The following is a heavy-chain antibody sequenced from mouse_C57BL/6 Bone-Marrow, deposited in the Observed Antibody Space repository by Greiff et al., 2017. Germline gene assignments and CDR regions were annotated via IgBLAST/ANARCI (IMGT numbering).Heavy chain of an antibody. J-gene: IGHJ3*01. V-gene: IGHV1-59*01. Sequence: QVQLQQPGAELVRPGTSVKLSCKASGYTFTSYWMHWVKQRPGQGLEWIGVIDPSDSYTNYNQKFKGQATLTVDTSSSTAYMQLSSLTSEDSAVYYWARDYGYDAGFAYWGQGTLVTVSA. CDR2: IDPSDSYT. CDR1: GYTFTSYW. D-gene: IGHD2-2*01. CDR3: ARDYGYDAGFAY.